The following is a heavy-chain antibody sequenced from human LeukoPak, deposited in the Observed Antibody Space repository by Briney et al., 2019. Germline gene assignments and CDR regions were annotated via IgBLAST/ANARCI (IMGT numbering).Heavy chain of an antibody. V-gene: IGHV3-53*01. CDR2: IYSGGST. CDR3: AKSKQLAPWDY. D-gene: IGHD1-1*01. J-gene: IGHJ4*02. CDR1: GFTVSSNY. Sequence: GGSLRLSCAASGFTVSSNYMSWVRQAPGKGLEWVSVIYSGGSTYYADSAKGRFTISRDNSKNTLYLQMNCLRAEDTAVYYCAKSKQLAPWDYWGQGTLVTVSS.